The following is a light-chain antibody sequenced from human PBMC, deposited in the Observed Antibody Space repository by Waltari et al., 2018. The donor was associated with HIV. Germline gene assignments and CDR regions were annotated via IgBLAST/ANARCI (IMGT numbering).Light chain of an antibody. CDR2: YNR. CDR3: QVWDTSSSVI. V-gene: IGLV3-21*01. CDR1: DIGSYS. J-gene: IGLJ2*01. Sequence: SLVLIQAPSVSVAPGKTAQITCGGNDIGSYSVHWYQHMPGQAPVLVVYYNRDRPSGIPDRFSGSNSGNTATLTITRVEVGDEGDYYCQVWDTSSSVIFGGGTKLTVI.